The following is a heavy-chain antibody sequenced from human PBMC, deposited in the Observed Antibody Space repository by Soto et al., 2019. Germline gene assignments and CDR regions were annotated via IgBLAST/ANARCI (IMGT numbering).Heavy chain of an antibody. CDR2: ISDSGGST. Sequence: EVQLLESGGGLVQPGGSLRLSCAASGFTFRSYAMSWVRQAPGKGLEWVSAISDSGGSTYYADSVKGRFTISRDNSKNTQYLQMNSLRAEATAVYYCAKLGSMVRGEEERPRMYGYWGQGPLVTVSS. D-gene: IGHD3-10*01. J-gene: IGHJ4*02. V-gene: IGHV3-23*01. CDR1: GFTFRSYA. CDR3: AKLGSMVRGEEERPRMYGY.